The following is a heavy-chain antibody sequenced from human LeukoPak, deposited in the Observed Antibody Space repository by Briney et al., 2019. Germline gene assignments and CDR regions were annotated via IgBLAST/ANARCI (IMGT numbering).Heavy chain of an antibody. CDR3: TKNSDTSIYLRWFDP. CDR1: GFTFSSYW. Sequence: GGSLRLSCAASGFTFSSYWMHWVRQAPGKGLVWVSRINSDGSTTNYADSVKGRFTISRGNAKNTLYLQMNSLRAEDTAVYYCTKNSDTSIYLRWFDPWGQGTLVTVSS. CDR2: INSDGSTT. D-gene: IGHD3-22*01. V-gene: IGHV3-74*01. J-gene: IGHJ5*02.